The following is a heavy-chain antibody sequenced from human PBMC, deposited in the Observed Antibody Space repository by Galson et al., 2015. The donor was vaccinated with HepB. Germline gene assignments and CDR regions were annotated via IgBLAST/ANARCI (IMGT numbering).Heavy chain of an antibody. J-gene: IGHJ4*02. CDR1: GFTFSSYG. CDR2: IWYDGSNK. V-gene: IGHV3-33*01. CDR3: ARDPNYYDRSGYFDY. Sequence: SLRLSCAASGFTFSSYGMHWVRQAPGKGLEWVAVIWYDGSNKYYADSVKGRFTISRDNSKNTLYLQMNSLRAEDTAVYYCARDPNYYDRSGYFDYWGQGTLVTVSS. D-gene: IGHD3-22*01.